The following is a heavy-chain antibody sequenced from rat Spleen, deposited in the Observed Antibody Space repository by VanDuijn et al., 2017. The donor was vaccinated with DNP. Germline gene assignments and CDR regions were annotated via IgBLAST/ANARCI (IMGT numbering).Heavy chain of an antibody. CDR3: ASTLVNYGTYGYYAMDA. Sequence: QVQLKESGPGLVQPSQTLSLTCTVSGFSLISYGVSWVRQPPGKGLEWVGAIWSGGTTDYNSALRSRLSISRDTSKSQVFLKMNSLQTEDTATYYCASTLVNYGTYGYYAMDAWGQGTSVTVSS. J-gene: IGHJ4*01. CDR2: IWSGGTT. D-gene: IGHD1-3*01. V-gene: IGHV2-4*01. CDR1: GFSLISYG.